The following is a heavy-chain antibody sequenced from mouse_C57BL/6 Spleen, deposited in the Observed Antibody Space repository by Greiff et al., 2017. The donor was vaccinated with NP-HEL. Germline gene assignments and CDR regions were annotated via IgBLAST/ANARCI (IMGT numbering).Heavy chain of an antibody. V-gene: IGHV1-80*01. CDR3: ARTYYSNNVHFDC. CDR1: GYAFSSYW. CDR2: IYPGDGDT. D-gene: IGHD2-5*01. Sequence: QVQLQQSGAELAKPGASVKISCKASGYAFSSYWMNWVKQRPGKGLEWIGQIYPGDGDTNYNGKFKGKATLTADKSSSTAYMQLSSLTSEDSAVYFCARTYYSNNVHFDCWGKGTTLTVAS. J-gene: IGHJ2*01.